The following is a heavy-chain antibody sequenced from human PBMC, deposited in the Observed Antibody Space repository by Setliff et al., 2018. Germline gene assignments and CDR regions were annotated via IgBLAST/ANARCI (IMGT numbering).Heavy chain of an antibody. J-gene: IGHJ4*02. V-gene: IGHV3-48*03. CDR2: ISSSGSTI. CDR1: GFTFSSYE. D-gene: IGHD2-15*01. Sequence: GSLRLSCAASGFTFSSYEMNWVRQAPGKGLEWVSYISSSGSTIYYADSVKGRFTISRDNAKNSLFLQLNSLRAEDTAVYYCARRVVVHFDYWGQGTLVTVSS. CDR3: ARRVVVHFDY.